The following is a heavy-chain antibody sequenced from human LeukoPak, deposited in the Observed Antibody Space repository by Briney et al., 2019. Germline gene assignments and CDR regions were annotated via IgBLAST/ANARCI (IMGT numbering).Heavy chain of an antibody. V-gene: IGHV3-23*01. CDR1: GFTFSSYA. D-gene: IGHD5-18*01. CDR3: AKVRGYSYGYFDY. J-gene: IGHJ4*02. CDR2: ISGSGGST. Sequence: GGSLRLSCXASGFTFSSYAMSWVRQAPGKGLEWVSAISGSGGSTYYADSVKGRFTISRDNSKNTLYLQMNSLRAEDTAVYYCAKVRGYSYGYFDYWGQGTLVTVSS.